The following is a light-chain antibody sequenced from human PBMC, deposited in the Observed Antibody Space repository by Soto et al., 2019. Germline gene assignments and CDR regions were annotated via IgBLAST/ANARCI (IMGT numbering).Light chain of an antibody. CDR3: QQFDGWPYT. V-gene: IGKV3-15*01. CDR1: QGVRSN. Sequence: EIVMTQSPATLSVSPGERATLSCKASQGVRSNLAWFQQKPGQAPSLLIHGASIRATGIPARFRGSGSGTNFTLAISGLQSEDFAVYFCQQFDGWPYTFGQGTKLEI. CDR2: GAS. J-gene: IGKJ2*01.